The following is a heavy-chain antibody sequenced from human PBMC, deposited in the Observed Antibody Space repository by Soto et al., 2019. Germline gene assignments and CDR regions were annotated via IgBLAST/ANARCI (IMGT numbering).Heavy chain of an antibody. Sequence: QVQLVQSGAEVRRPGASARVSCKASGYSFIDYYINWVRQAPGQGLEWMGWINPNDGATKSAQKFQDWVTMTSDTSHTTAYLDLRSDDTAVYYCASGTKVVATPARDDWFDPWGQGTLVTVSS. CDR3: ASGTKVVATPARDDWFDP. V-gene: IGHV1-2*04. CDR1: GYSFIDYY. D-gene: IGHD2-21*02. CDR2: INPNDGAT. J-gene: IGHJ5*02.